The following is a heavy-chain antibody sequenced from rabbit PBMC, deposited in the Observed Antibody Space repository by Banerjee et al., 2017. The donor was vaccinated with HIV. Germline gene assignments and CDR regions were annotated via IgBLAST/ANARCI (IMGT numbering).Heavy chain of an antibody. CDR1: GFSFSSAYD. CDR2: IYSSNGDK. CDR3: ARDLAGVIGWNFNL. D-gene: IGHD4-1*01. Sequence: QSLEESGGDLVKPGASLTLTCTASGFSFSSAYDMCWVRQAPGKGLELIACIYSSNGDKWYASWVNGRFTISRSTSLNTVDLKMTSLTAADTASYFCARDLAGVIGWNFNLWGQGTLVTVS. J-gene: IGHJ4*01. V-gene: IGHV1S43*01.